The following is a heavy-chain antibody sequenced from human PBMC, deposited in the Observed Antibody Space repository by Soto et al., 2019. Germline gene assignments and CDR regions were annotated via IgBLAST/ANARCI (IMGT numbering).Heavy chain of an antibody. CDR3: ARITRPDSGALYYFDY. D-gene: IGHD6-25*01. J-gene: IGHJ4*02. CDR2: IHYSGST. CDR1: GGSISGYY. Sequence: SETLSLTCTVSGGSISGYYCSWIRQPPGMVLEFIGYIHYSGSTNYNPSLKSRITISVDTSKNHCSLKLSSVTAADTAVYFCARITRPDSGALYYFDYWGQGIVVTVSS. V-gene: IGHV4-59*01.